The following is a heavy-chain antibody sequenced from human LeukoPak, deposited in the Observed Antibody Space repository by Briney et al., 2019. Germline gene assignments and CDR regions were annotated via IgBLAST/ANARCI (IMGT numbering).Heavy chain of an antibody. Sequence: GGFLRLSCAVSGFTFSKFWMSWVRQAPGRGLEWVANIHPEGNEKYHVESVKGRLTISRDNAKNLLFLQMNGLRVEDTAVYYCARGDDFSGDHWGQGTLVTVSS. D-gene: IGHD1-1*01. CDR2: IHPEGNEK. V-gene: IGHV3-7*04. CDR3: ARGDDFSGDH. J-gene: IGHJ4*02. CDR1: GFTFSKFW.